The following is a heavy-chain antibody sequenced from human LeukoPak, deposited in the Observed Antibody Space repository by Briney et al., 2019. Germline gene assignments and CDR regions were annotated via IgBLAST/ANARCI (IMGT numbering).Heavy chain of an antibody. CDR1: GGSICSYY. J-gene: IGHJ4*02. CDR2: IYYSGST. D-gene: IGHD6-19*01. V-gene: IGHV4-59*01. Sequence: SETLSLTCTVSGGSICSYYWSWIRQPPGKGLEWIGYIYYSGSTNYNPSLKSRVTISVDTSKNQFSLKLSSVTAADTAVYYCARVARSSGPYYFDYWGQGTLVTVSS. CDR3: ARVARSSGPYYFDY.